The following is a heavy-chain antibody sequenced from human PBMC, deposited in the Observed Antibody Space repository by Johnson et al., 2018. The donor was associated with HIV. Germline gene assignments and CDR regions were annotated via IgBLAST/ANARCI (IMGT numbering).Heavy chain of an antibody. J-gene: IGHJ3*02. D-gene: IGHD2-8*01. CDR3: ARSVNAGRPFDI. CDR1: GFKFYEYD. V-gene: IGHV3-20*04. CDR2: INWSGGGT. Sequence: VQLVESGGGLIQPGGSLRLSCAASGFKFYEYDVSWVRQVPGKGLEWVSGINWSGGGTVYADSVKGRFTVSSDNAKNSLYLQMNSLRAEDTAVYYCARSVNAGRPFDIWGQGTLVTVSS.